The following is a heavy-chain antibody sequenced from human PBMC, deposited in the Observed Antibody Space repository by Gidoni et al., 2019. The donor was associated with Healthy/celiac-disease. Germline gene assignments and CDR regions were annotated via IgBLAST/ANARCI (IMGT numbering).Heavy chain of an antibody. CDR3: TTELLDAFDI. Sequence: EVQLVESGGGLVKAGGSLRLSCAASGLTFSNAWMSWVRQAPGKGLEGVGRIKSKTDGGTTDYAATVKGRFTISRDDSKNTLYLQMNSLKTEDTAVYYCTTELLDAFDIWGQGTMVTVSS. D-gene: IGHD1-26*01. V-gene: IGHV3-15*01. CDR1: GLTFSNAW. J-gene: IGHJ3*02. CDR2: IKSKTDGGTT.